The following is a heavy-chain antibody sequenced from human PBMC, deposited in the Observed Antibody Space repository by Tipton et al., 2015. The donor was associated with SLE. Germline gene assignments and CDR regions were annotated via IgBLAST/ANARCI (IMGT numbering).Heavy chain of an antibody. CDR1: GFTFSGYA. D-gene: IGHD6-13*01. CDR2: ISSNGGST. Sequence: SLRLSCSASGFTFSGYAMHWVRQAPGKGLEYVSGISSNGGSTYYADSVKGRFTISRDNAKNSLYLQMNSLRAEDTAVYYCARDRIAAAGWDAFDIWGQGTMVTVSS. CDR3: ARDRIAAAGWDAFDI. V-gene: IGHV3-64*04. J-gene: IGHJ3*02.